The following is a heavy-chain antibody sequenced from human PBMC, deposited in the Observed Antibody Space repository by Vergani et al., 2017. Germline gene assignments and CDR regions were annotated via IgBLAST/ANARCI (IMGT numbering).Heavy chain of an antibody. CDR2: IYTRGST. J-gene: IGHJ4*02. D-gene: IGHD3-22*01. CDR3: ATLKSRYYDSSGYFGYYFDY. CDR1: GGSISNDSYY. Sequence: QMQLQESGPGLVKPSQTLSLTCTVSGGSISNDSYYWTWIRQPAGKGLEYIGRIYTRGSTNYNLSLKSRVTISVDTSKNQFSLNLRSVTAAATAVYYCATLKSRYYDSSGYFGYYFDYWGQGTLVTVSS. V-gene: IGHV4-61*02.